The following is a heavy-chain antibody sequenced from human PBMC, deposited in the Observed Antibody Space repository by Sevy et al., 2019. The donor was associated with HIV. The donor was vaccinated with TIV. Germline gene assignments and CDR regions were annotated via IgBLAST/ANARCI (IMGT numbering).Heavy chain of an antibody. CDR1: GFTFSNAW. Sequence: GGSLRLSCAASGFTFSNAWMSWVRQAPGKGLEWVGRIKSKTDGGTTDYAAPVKGRFTISRDDSKNTLYLQMNSLKTEDPAVYYCTTYRFLEWLYIDYWGQGTLVTVSS. CDR3: TTYRFLEWLYIDY. CDR2: IKSKTDGGTT. V-gene: IGHV3-15*01. J-gene: IGHJ4*02. D-gene: IGHD3-3*01.